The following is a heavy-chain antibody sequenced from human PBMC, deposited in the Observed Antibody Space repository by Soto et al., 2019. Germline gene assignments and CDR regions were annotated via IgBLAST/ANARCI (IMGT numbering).Heavy chain of an antibody. D-gene: IGHD3-3*01. J-gene: IGHJ4*02. V-gene: IGHV3-30-3*01. CDR2: ISYDGSIT. CDR1: GFPFSSYA. Sequence: VGSLRLSCEGSGFPFSSYAIHWVRQTPGEGLEWVAVISYDGSITYYSDSVKGRFTISRDTPTNTVYLQLNGLRGDDTAVYYCARPPRDLWSGYSTYFDYWGQGTLVTVSS. CDR3: ARPPRDLWSGYSTYFDY.